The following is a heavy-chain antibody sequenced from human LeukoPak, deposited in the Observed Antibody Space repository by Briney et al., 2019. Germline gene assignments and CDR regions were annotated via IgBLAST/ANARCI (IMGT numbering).Heavy chain of an antibody. CDR2: IKQDGSEK. CDR1: GFTFSSYW. D-gene: IGHD5-12*01. CDR3: ARRGYSGYDDDAFDI. V-gene: IGHV3-7*01. Sequence: PGGSLRLSCAASGFTFSSYWMSWVRQAPGKGLEWVANIKQDGSEKYYVDSVKGRFTISRDNAKNSLYLQMNSLRAEDTAVYYCARRGYSGYDDDAFDIWGQGTMFTVSS. J-gene: IGHJ3*02.